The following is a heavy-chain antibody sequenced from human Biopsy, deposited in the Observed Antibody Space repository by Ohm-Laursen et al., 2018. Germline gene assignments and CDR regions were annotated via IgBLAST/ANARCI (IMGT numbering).Heavy chain of an antibody. CDR3: AKHGSGWTGDDAFHI. CDR2: ISYSRDT. Sequence: GTLSLTCTVSGGSISGSSWSWIRQAPGKGLEWIGYISYSRDTNYNPSLKSRITISVDTSKNQFSLKVTTVTAADTAVYYCAKHGSGWTGDDAFHIWGQGTMVTVSS. CDR1: GGSISGSS. J-gene: IGHJ3*02. D-gene: IGHD6-19*01. V-gene: IGHV4-59*08.